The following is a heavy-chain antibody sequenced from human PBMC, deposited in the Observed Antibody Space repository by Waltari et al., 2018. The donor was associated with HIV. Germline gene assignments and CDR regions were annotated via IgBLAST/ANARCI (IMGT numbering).Heavy chain of an antibody. CDR3: ARDPVRKDGYANDF. J-gene: IGHJ4*02. CDR2: ITSRTSTV. Sequence: QVHLEQSGGGLVEPGGSLRLSCVAAGFTFSDFYMSWIRQTPGRGLQWLAHITSRTSTVNYADSVKGLFTISRYNARNSLFLQMDNLRVDDTAIYYCARDPVRKDGYANDFWGQGTLVTVSS. CDR1: GFTFSDFY. D-gene: IGHD2-2*01. V-gene: IGHV3-11*01.